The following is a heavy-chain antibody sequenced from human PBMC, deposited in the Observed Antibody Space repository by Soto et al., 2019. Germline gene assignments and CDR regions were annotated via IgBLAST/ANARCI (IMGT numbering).Heavy chain of an antibody. D-gene: IGHD6-19*01. V-gene: IGHV3-33*01. Sequence: PGGSLRLSCAASGFTFSSYGMHWVRQAPGKGLEWVAVIWYDGSNKYYADSVKGRFTISRDNSKNTLYLQMNSLRAEDTAVYYCARDNLPSSGWCGYWGQGTLVTVSS. CDR2: IWYDGSNK. CDR1: GFTFSSYG. J-gene: IGHJ4*02. CDR3: ARDNLPSSGWCGY.